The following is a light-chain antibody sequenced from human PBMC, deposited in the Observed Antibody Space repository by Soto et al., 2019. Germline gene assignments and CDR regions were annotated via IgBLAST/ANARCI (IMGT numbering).Light chain of an antibody. J-gene: IGKJ2*01. CDR1: QSLVYSDGNTY. V-gene: IGKV2-30*01. CDR2: KVS. Sequence: DVVMTQSPLSLPVTLGQPASISCRSSQSLVYSDGNTYLSWFQQRPGQSPRRLFYKVSNRDSGVPDRFSGSGSGTDFTLKISRVEAEDVGVYYCMQHTLWPPTFGQGTKLEIK. CDR3: MQHTLWPPT.